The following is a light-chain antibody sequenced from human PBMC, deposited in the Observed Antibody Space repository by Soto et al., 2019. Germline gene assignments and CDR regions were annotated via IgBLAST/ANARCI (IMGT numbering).Light chain of an antibody. J-gene: IGKJ4*01. CDR1: RNINRK. V-gene: IGKV3-15*01. CDR3: QQYYDYPPLI. Sequence: EIVMTQSPATLSVSPGERATLSCRASRNINRKLAWYQQKPGQAPRLLISGASTRATGIPASFSGXXXXTXXXLTISSLQSEDFAVYYCQQYYDYPPLIFGGGTKVEIK. CDR2: GAS.